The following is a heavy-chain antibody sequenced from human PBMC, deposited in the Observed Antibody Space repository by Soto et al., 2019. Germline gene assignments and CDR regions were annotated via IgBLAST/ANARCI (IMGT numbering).Heavy chain of an antibody. CDR2: ISFDGSEK. D-gene: IGHD5-12*01. J-gene: IGHJ4*02. CDR3: ARDLGGYVHLWDKSNY. CDR1: GFRFSGFA. Sequence: QVQLVESGGGVVQPGASLRLSCVASGFRFSGFAMHWVRQAPGKGLEWVAVISFDGSEKFYVDSVKGRFSISRDDFHSTVFLQMDSLRHEDTGVYYCARDLGGYVHLWDKSNYWGQGTLLNVSS. V-gene: IGHV3-30*04.